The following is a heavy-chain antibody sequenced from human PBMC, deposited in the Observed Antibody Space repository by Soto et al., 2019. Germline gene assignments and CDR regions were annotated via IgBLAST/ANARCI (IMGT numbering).Heavy chain of an antibody. CDR2: ISGSGGST. CDR1: GFTFSSYA. V-gene: IGHV3-23*01. Sequence: PGGSLRLSCAASGFTFSSYAMSWVRQAPGKGLEWVSAISGSGGSTYYADSVKGRFTISRDNAKNTLYLQMNSLRAEDTAVYYCAKDELEMSSYYYDGMDVWGQGTTVTVSS. D-gene: IGHD1-1*01. J-gene: IGHJ6*02. CDR3: AKDELEMSSYYYDGMDV.